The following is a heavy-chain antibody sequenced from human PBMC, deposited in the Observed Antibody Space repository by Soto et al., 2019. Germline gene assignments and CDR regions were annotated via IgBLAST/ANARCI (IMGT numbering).Heavy chain of an antibody. CDR2: ISAYNGNT. CDR1: GYTVTSYG. D-gene: IGHD3-22*01. CDR3: ARESDNYDSTPGWFDP. Sequence: ASVKVSCKASGYTVTSYGISWVRQAPGQWLEWMGWISAYNGNTNYAQKLQGRVTMTTDTSTSTAYMELRSLRSDDTAVYYCARESDNYDSTPGWFDPWGQGTLVTVSS. J-gene: IGHJ5*02. V-gene: IGHV1-18*04.